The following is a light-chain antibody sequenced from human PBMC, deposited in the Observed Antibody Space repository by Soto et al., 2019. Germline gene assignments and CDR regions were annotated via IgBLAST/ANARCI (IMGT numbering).Light chain of an antibody. CDR1: QSMSSY. Sequence: DIQMTQSPSSLSASVGDRCTITSRASQSMSSYLNWYQQKPGKAPKLLIYAASSLQSGVPSRFSGSGSGTDFTLTINSLQPEDFATYYCQQAYSTPWTFGQGTKVDTK. CDR3: QQAYSTPWT. CDR2: AAS. J-gene: IGKJ1*01. V-gene: IGKV1-39*01.